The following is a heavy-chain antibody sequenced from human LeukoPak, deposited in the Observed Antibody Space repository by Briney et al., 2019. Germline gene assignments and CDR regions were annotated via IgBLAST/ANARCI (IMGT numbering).Heavy chain of an antibody. CDR2: IFSSAST. J-gene: IGHJ4*02. CDR1: GGSISSGGYY. Sequence: PSETLSLTCTVSGGSISSGGYYWSWIRQHPGKGLEWIGSIFSSASTIYNPSLKSRVIISVDTSKNHFSLKLTSVTAADTAVYYCARDFTGGSFDYWGQGTLVTVTS. D-gene: IGHD2-8*02. CDR3: ARDFTGGSFDY. V-gene: IGHV4-31*03.